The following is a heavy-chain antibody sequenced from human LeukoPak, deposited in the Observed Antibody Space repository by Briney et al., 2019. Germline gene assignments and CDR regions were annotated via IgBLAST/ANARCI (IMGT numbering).Heavy chain of an antibody. CDR3: VKFGVDYDMGV. J-gene: IGHJ6*02. D-gene: IGHD3-16*01. CDR2: IHYSGRA. Sequence: PSETLSLTCTVSGDSISGSYWTWVRQPPGQGLEWIGQIHYSGRADYNTSLKRRITISVDTSKNQMSLTLTAVTAADTAIYYCVKFGVDYDMGVWGQGTTVTVSS. CDR1: GDSISGSY. V-gene: IGHV4-59*01.